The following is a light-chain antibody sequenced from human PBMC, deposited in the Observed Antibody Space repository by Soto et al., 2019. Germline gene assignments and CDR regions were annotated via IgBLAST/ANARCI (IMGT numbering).Light chain of an antibody. V-gene: IGLV1-40*01. J-gene: IGLJ2*01. CDR1: SSNIGAGYD. CDR3: QSYDTSLSVV. CDR2: ANS. Sequence: QAVVTQPPSVSGAAGQRVTISCTGSSSNIGAGYDVHWYQHLPGTAPKLLMYANSNRPSGVPDRFSGSKSGTSASLAITGLQAEDEADYYCQSYDTSLSVVFGGGTKVTVL.